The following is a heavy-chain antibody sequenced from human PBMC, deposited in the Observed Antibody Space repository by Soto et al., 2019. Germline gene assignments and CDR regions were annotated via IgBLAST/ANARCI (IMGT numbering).Heavy chain of an antibody. Sequence: ASVNVSCKASGDTFSSYAIGWVRQAPGQGLEWMGGIIPIFGTANYAQKFQGRVTITADESTSTAYMELSSLRSEDTAVYYCAKKRHYYDSSGYRYVYGMDVWGQGTTVTVSS. V-gene: IGHV1-69*13. CDR3: AKKRHYYDSSGYRYVYGMDV. CDR2: IIPIFGTA. CDR1: GDTFSSYA. J-gene: IGHJ6*02. D-gene: IGHD3-22*01.